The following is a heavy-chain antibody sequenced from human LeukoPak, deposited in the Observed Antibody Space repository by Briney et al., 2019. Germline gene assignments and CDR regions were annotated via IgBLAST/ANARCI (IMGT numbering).Heavy chain of an antibody. Sequence: ASETLSLTCTVSGGSISSSTYYWGWIRQPPGKGLEWIGSIYYSGSTYYNPSLKSRVTISVDTSKNQFSLKLTSVTAADTAVYYCARDPYGDYVFDPWGKGTLVTVSS. J-gene: IGHJ5*02. CDR3: ARDPYGDYVFDP. D-gene: IGHD4-17*01. CDR2: IYYSGST. CDR1: GGSISSSTYY. V-gene: IGHV4-39*07.